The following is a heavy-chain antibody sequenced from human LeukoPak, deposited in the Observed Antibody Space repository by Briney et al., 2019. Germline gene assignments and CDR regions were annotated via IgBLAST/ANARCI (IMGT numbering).Heavy chain of an antibody. Sequence: GGSLRLSCAASGFTFSSYAMSWVRQAPGKGLEWVSSISSSSSYIYYADSVKGRFTISRDNAKNSLYLQMNSLRAEDTAVYYCARDRDVSRLRYFDWLSVIGDAFDIWGQGTMVTVSS. CDR3: ARDRDVSRLRYFDWLSVIGDAFDI. CDR1: GFTFSSYA. V-gene: IGHV3-21*01. CDR2: ISSSSSYI. J-gene: IGHJ3*02. D-gene: IGHD3-9*01.